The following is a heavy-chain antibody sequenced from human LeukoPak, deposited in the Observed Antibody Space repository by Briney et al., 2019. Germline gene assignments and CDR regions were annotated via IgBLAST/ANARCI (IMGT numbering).Heavy chain of an antibody. CDR1: GGSISDYY. CDR3: ARVGAGDSNWYSSYYGMDV. CDR2: LYTSGT. V-gene: IGHV4-4*07. J-gene: IGHJ6*02. Sequence: SETLSLACTVSGGSISDYYWSWIRQPAGKGLEWIGRLYTSGTNYNPSLKSRIIMSLDTSKSQFFLKVSSVTAADTAVYYCARVGAGDSNWYSSYYGMDVWGPGTTVTVSS. D-gene: IGHD6-13*01.